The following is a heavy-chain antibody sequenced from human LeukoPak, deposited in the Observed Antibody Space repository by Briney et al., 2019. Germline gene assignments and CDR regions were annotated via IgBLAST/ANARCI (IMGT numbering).Heavy chain of an antibody. CDR3: AKFYYGDRKNADY. Sequence: GGSLRLSRAASGFTLSRYVVSSVPDALGKGLEWVSAISGSGGSTYYADSVKGRFTISRDNSKNTLYLQMNSLRAEDTAVYYCAKFYYGDRKNADYWGQGTLVTVSS. CDR2: ISGSGGST. D-gene: IGHD4-17*01. V-gene: IGHV3-23*01. J-gene: IGHJ4*02. CDR1: GFTLSRYV.